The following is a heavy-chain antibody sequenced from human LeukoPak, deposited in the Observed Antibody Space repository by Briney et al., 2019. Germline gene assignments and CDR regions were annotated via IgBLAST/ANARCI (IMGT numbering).Heavy chain of an antibody. D-gene: IGHD6-13*01. CDR2: INHSGST. Sequence: SETLSLTCAVYGGSFSGYYWSWIRQPPGKGLEWIGEINHSGSTNYNPSLKSRVTISVDTSKNQFSLKLSSVTAADTAVYYCAREGPGSSWYRSYQYFQRWGQGTLVTVSS. CDR3: AREGPGSSWYRSYQYFQR. CDR1: GGSFSGYY. J-gene: IGHJ1*01. V-gene: IGHV4-34*01.